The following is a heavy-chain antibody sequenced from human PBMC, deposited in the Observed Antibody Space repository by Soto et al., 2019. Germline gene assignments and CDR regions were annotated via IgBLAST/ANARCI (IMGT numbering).Heavy chain of an antibody. CDR2: ISRGSRYP. Sequence: GSLILSCAASGFIFSDYVMNWVRQVPGKGLEWVSYISRGSRYPAYADSVKGRFTISRDNAKRSLYLQMMSLTAEDTAIYYCVRGGGGGLFDPWGQGTMVTVSS. V-gene: IGHV3-21*05. J-gene: IGHJ5*02. CDR1: GFIFSDYV. CDR3: VRGGGGGLFDP. D-gene: IGHD2-15*01.